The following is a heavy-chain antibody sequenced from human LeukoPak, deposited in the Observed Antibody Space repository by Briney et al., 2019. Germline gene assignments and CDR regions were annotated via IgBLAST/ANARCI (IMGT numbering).Heavy chain of an antibody. CDR3: ARESVNWGLPGL. CDR2: ISSSSSYI. Sequence: KAGGSLRLSCAASGFTVSYNYITWVRQAPGKGLEWVSSISSSSSYIYYADSVKGRFTISRDNAKNSLYLQMNSPRAEDTAVSYCARESVNWGLPGLWGQGTLVTVSS. J-gene: IGHJ4*02. CDR1: GFTVSYNY. D-gene: IGHD7-27*01. V-gene: IGHV3-21*01.